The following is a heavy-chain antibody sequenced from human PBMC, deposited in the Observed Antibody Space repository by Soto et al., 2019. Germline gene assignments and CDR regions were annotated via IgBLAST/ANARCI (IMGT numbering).Heavy chain of an antibody. Sequence: SETLSLTCTISGGSISGFYWGWIRQPPGKGLEWIGNIYYSGSANYDPSLRSRVTISLNTSKNQFSLNLTNMDPVDTATYYCAHSPAFCSGPGCAYFDYWGLGTQVTVSS. CDR3: AHSPAFCSGPGCAYFDY. D-gene: IGHD2-15*01. CDR1: GGSISGFY. V-gene: IGHV4-59*01. J-gene: IGHJ4*02. CDR2: IYYSGSA.